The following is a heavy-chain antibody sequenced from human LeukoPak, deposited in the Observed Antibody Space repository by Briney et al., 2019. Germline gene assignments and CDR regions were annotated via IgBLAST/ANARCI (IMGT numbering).Heavy chain of an antibody. J-gene: IGHJ4*02. D-gene: IGHD3-22*01. Sequence: GGSLRLSCAASGFTFSSYWMHWVRQAPGKGLVWVSRINSDGSSTSYADSVKGRFTISRDNAKNTLYLQMNSLRAEDTAVYYCARSPRGYSFYFDYWGQGTLVTVSS. CDR3: ARSPRGYSFYFDY. V-gene: IGHV3-74*01. CDR2: INSDGSST. CDR1: GFTFSSYW.